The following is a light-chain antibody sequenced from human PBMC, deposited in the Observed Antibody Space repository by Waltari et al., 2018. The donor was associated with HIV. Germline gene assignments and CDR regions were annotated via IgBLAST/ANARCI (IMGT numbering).Light chain of an antibody. J-gene: IGKJ3*01. CDR2: SAY. Sequence: DIQMTQSPSSLSASLGDSVFITCRASQAISTYLNWYQQKPGKAPVLLVYSAYTLQPGAPSRFRGAGSGRDFSLSISGLQTEDFATYFCQQSYGSPFNFGPGT. CDR1: QAISTY. V-gene: IGKV1-39*01. CDR3: QQSYGSPFN.